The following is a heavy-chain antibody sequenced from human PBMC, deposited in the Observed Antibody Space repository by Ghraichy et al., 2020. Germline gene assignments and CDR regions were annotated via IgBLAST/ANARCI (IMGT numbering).Heavy chain of an antibody. D-gene: IGHD2-21*02. CDR3: ARAYCGGDCYSGFVYYFDY. Sequence: SETLSLTCAVSGGSISSGGYSWSWIRQPPGKGLEWIGYIYHSGSTYYNPSLKSRVTISVDRSKNQFSLKLSSVTAADTAVYYCARAYCGGDCYSGFVYYFDYWGQGTLVTVSS. CDR1: GGSISSGGYS. V-gene: IGHV4-30-2*01. CDR2: IYHSGST. J-gene: IGHJ4*02.